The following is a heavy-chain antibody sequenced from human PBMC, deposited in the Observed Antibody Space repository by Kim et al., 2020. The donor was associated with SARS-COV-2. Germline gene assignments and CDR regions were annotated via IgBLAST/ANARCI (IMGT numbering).Heavy chain of an antibody. CDR3: ATETTVTTFGRYYYYYMDV. CDR2: IYPSGST. V-gene: IGHV4-4*07. CDR1: GDSTSSYY. J-gene: IGHJ6*03. Sequence: SETLSLTCTVTGDSTSSYYWSWLRQPAGKGLEWIGRIYPSGSTNYNPSLKSRVTMSVDTSKNQFSLKLTSVTAADTAVYYCATETTVTTFGRYYYYYMDVWGKGTTVTVSS. D-gene: IGHD4-17*01.